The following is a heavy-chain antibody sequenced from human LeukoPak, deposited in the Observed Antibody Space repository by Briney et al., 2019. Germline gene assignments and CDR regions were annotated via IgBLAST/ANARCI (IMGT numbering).Heavy chain of an antibody. Sequence: PGGSLRLSCAVSGFTFITYAMSCVRQSPGKGLEWVSAFSGGDDSTYYAHSVRGRFTISRDSSRNTIYLQMKSLRAEDTDVYYCASSSGRYYTSTFYFDYWGQGTLVTVSS. CDR1: GFTFITYA. J-gene: IGHJ4*02. CDR2: FSGGDDST. V-gene: IGHV3-23*01. CDR3: ASSSGRYYTSTFYFDY. D-gene: IGHD3-3*01.